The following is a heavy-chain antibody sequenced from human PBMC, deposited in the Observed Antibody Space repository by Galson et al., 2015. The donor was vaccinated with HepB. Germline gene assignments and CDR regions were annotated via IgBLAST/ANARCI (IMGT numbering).Heavy chain of an antibody. CDR1: GLTFNYAW. CDR2: IKSKTDGGTT. D-gene: IGHD6-19*01. Sequence: SLRLSCAASGLTFNYAWMSWVRQAPGEGLEWVGRIKSKTDGGTTDYAAPVNGRFIISRDDSKHTLFLQMNSLKTEDTAVYYCTTDPRYTIGWPVIWGQGTMVTVSS. V-gene: IGHV3-15*01. J-gene: IGHJ3*02. CDR3: TTDPRYTIGWPVI.